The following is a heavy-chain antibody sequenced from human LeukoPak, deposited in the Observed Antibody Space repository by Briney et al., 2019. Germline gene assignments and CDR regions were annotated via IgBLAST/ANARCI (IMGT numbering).Heavy chain of an antibody. CDR3: AKDLKVTTYRDSGGPTGFDP. J-gene: IGHJ5*02. CDR2: ISGSGRTT. D-gene: IGHD3-22*01. V-gene: IGHV3-23*01. Sequence: GGSLRLSCAASAYTFSSYAKSWVRQAPGKGLEGVAGISGSGRTTYYADSVKGRFTISRDNSKNTLYMQMNSLRAEDTAVYYCAKDLKVTTYRDSGGPTGFDPWGQGDLVTVSS. CDR1: AYTFSSYA.